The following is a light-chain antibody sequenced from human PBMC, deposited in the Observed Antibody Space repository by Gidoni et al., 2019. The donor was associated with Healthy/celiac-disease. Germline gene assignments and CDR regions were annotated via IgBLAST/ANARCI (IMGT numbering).Light chain of an antibody. CDR3: QQYNSYPCS. J-gene: IGKJ2*04. CDR2: KAS. Sequence: DIQMTQSPSTLSASVGDRVTITCRASQSISSWLAWYQQKPGKAPKLLIYKASSLESGVPSRFSGSGSWTEFTLTISSLQPDDFATYYCQQYNSYPCSFGQGTKLEIK. CDR1: QSISSW. V-gene: IGKV1-5*03.